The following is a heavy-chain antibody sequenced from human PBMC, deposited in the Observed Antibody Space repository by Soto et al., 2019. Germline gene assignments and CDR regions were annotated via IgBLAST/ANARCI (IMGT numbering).Heavy chain of an antibody. V-gene: IGHV3-21*04. CDR2: ITNRGTHT. D-gene: IGHD3-22*01. Sequence: PGGSLRLSCTASGFSFSSYTMNWVRQAPGKGLQWVASITNRGTHTYSADSVKGRFTISRDNDRNSLYLQMNSLRAEDTAVYYCAKGATMIVVVITRIDYWGQGTLVTVSS. J-gene: IGHJ4*02. CDR1: GFSFSSYT. CDR3: AKGATMIVVVITRIDY.